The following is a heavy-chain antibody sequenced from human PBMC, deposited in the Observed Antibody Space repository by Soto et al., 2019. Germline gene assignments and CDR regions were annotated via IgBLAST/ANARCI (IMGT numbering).Heavy chain of an antibody. CDR1: GYTFTSYD. CDR3: ARGKGSGDYYYMDV. D-gene: IGHD3-10*01. J-gene: IGHJ6*03. V-gene: IGHV1-8*01. CDR2: MNPNSGNT. Sequence: ASVKVSYKASGYTFTSYDINWVRQATGQGLEWMGWMNPNSGNTGYAQKFQGRVTMTRNTSISTAYMELSSLRSEDTAVYYCARGKGSGDYYYMDVWGKGTTVTVSS.